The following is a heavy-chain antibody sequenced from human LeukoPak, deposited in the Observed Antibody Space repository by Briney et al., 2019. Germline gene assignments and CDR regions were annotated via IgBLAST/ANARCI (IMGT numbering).Heavy chain of an antibody. D-gene: IGHD3-3*01. Sequence: PGGSLRLSCAASGFTFSSCCMNWVRLAPGKGREWVSSISSSSSYIYYADSVKGRFTISRDNAKNSLYLQMNSLRAEDTAVYYCASHTYYDFWSGKLDYWGQGTLVTVSS. J-gene: IGHJ4*02. CDR3: ASHTYYDFWSGKLDY. V-gene: IGHV3-21*01. CDR1: GFTFSSCC. CDR2: ISSSSSYI.